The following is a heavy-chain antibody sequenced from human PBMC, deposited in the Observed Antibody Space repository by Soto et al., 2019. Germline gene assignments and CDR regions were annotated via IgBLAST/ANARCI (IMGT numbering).Heavy chain of an antibody. D-gene: IGHD3-22*01. CDR2: ISYTGNT. V-gene: IGHV4-59*08. CDR1: GVSIRSYY. J-gene: IGHJ4*02. Sequence: SETLSLTCSVSGVSIRSYYWSWIRQPPGKGMEWIGYISYTGNTNYNPSLKSRLTLSVDTSKNQFSLNLGSVTAADTAVYYCAGLTDYYDTSGSFSFDYWGQGTLVTVSS. CDR3: AGLTDYYDTSGSFSFDY.